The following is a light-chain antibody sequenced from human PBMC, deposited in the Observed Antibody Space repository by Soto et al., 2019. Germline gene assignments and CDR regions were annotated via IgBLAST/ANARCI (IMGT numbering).Light chain of an antibody. CDR3: QQYHRHWT. CDR2: KAS. J-gene: IGKJ1*01. Sequence: DTQMISSHRTSSASGGSGDLVDCRASQSISSWLAWYQQKPGKAPKLLIYKASSLESGVPSRFSGSGSGPEFTLTISSLQPDDFATYYCQQYHRHWTFGQGTKWIS. CDR1: QSISSW. V-gene: IGKV1-5*03.